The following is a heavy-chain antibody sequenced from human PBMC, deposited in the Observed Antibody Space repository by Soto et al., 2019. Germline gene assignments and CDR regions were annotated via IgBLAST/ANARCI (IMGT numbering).Heavy chain of an antibody. J-gene: IGHJ4*02. CDR2: ISAHSGNT. CDR1: GYAFTTYG. CDR3: ARGRYGDY. Sequence: QVHLVQSGAEVKKPGASVKVSCKGSGYAFTTYGITWVRQAPGQGLEWRGWISAHSGNTNYAQKLQGRFTVTRDTSTSTAYMELRSLRSDDTAVYYCARGRYGDYWGQGALVTVSS. V-gene: IGHV1-18*01. D-gene: IGHD1-1*01.